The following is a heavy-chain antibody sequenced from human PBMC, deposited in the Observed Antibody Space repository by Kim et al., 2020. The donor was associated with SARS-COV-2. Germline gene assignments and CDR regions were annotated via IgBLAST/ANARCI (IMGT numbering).Heavy chain of an antibody. V-gene: IGHV3-23*01. Sequence: GGSLRLSCAASGFTFSSYAMSWVRQAPGKGLEWVSAISGSGGSTYYADSVKGRFTISRDNSKNTLYLQMNSLRAEDTAVYYSAKDLVPRSRGITILAGASYYYYYGMDVWGQGTTVTVSS. D-gene: IGHD3-9*01. J-gene: IGHJ6*02. CDR1: GFTFSSYA. CDR3: AKDLVPRSRGITILAGASYYYYYGMDV. CDR2: ISGSGGST.